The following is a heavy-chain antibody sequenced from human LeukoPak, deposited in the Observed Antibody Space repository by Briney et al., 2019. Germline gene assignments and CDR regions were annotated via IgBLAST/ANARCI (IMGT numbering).Heavy chain of an antibody. J-gene: IGHJ4*02. D-gene: IGHD6-13*01. CDR2: ISWNSGSI. Sequence: GGSLRLSCAASGFTFDDYAMHWVRQAPGKGLEWVSGISWNSGSIGYADSVKGRFTISRDNAKNSLYLQMNSLRAEDTALYYCAKRSAAGTVGYFDYWGQGSLVTVSS. V-gene: IGHV3-9*01. CDR3: AKRSAAGTVGYFDY. CDR1: GFTFDDYA.